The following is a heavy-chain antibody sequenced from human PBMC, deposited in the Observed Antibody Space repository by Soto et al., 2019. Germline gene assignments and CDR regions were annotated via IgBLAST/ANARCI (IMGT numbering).Heavy chain of an antibody. D-gene: IGHD4-17*01. CDR2: IDGRGLDT. J-gene: IGHJ3*02. V-gene: IGHV3-23*01. CDR1: GFTFDNYA. CDR3: AKHDFGDYRAYDT. Sequence: EVQLLESGGGLVQPGGSLRLSCAASGFTFDNYAMTWVRQAPGKGLEWVSSIDGRGLDTYYADSVKGRSTISRDNSKSRVYLQMNSLRAEATAVYYCAKHDFGDYRAYDTWGQGTMVTVSS.